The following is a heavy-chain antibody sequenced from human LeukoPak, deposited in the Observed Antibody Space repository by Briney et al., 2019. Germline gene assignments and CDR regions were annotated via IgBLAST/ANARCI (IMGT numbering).Heavy chain of an antibody. V-gene: IGHV4-59*08. CDR1: GGSISSYY. J-gene: IGHJ4*02. CDR2: IYYSGST. Sequence: SETLSLTCTVSGGSISSYYWSWIRQPPGKGLEWIGYIYYSGSTNYNPSLKSRVTISVDTSKNQFSLKLSSLTAANTAVYYCARLDPYYFDYWGQGTLVTVSS. CDR3: ARLDPYYFDY.